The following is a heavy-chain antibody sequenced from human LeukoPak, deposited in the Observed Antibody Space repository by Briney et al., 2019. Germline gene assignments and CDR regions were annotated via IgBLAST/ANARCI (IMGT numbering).Heavy chain of an antibody. CDR2: ISGSGGST. Sequence: GGSLRLSCAASGFTFSSYAMSWVRQAQGKGLEWLSAISGSGGSTYYADSVKGRFTISRDNSKNTLYLQMNGLRAEDTAVYYCAKGHCIRTSCPRFDPWGQGTLVTVSS. J-gene: IGHJ5*02. CDR1: GFTFSSYA. V-gene: IGHV3-23*01. D-gene: IGHD2-2*01. CDR3: AKGHCIRTSCPRFDP.